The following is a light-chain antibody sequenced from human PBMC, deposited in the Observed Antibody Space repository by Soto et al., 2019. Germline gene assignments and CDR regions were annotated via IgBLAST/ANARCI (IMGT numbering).Light chain of an antibody. CDR1: SSNIGSNT. V-gene: IGLV1-44*01. CDR3: VAWDDSLNSYV. Sequence: QSVLTQPPSASGTPGQRVTISCSGSSSNIGSNTVNWYQQLPGTDPKLLIYSNNQRPSGVPDRFSGSKSGTSASLAISGLQSEDEADYYCVAWDDSLNSYVFGTGTKLTVL. J-gene: IGLJ1*01. CDR2: SNN.